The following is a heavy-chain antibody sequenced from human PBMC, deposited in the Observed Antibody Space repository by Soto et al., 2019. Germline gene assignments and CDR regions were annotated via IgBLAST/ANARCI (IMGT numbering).Heavy chain of an antibody. Sequence: LSLTCAVSGGSFTSNNWWTWVRQPPLQGLEWIGEIYRTGSTNYNPSLKSRVTISLDKSENQFSLKVTSLTAADTAVYYCASRDPGTSVDYWGQGTLVTVSS. V-gene: IGHV4-4*02. CDR1: GGSFTSNNW. J-gene: IGHJ4*02. CDR3: ASRDPGTSVDY. D-gene: IGHD1-7*01. CDR2: IYRTGST.